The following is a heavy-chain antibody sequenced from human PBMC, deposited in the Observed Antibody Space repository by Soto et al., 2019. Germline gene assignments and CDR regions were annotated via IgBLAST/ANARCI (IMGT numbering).Heavy chain of an antibody. CDR1: GYTFTGDY. CDR2: INPNSGGT. D-gene: IGHD4-17*01. J-gene: IGHJ4*02. Sequence: ASVKVSCKASGYTFTGDYRHWVRQAPGQGLEWMGWINPNSGGTNYAQKFQGWVTMTRDTSISTAYMELSRLRSDDTAVYYCARGGYGDYSGYLDYWGQGTLVTVSS. V-gene: IGHV1-2*04. CDR3: ARGGYGDYSGYLDY.